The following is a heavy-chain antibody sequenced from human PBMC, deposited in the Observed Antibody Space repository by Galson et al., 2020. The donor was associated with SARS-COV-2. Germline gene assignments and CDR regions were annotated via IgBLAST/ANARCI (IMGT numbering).Heavy chain of an antibody. V-gene: IGHV3-23*01. D-gene: IGHD1-26*01. J-gene: IGHJ6*02. Sequence: GESLKISCAASGFTFSSYAMSWVRQAPGKGLEWVSAISGSGGSTYYADSVKGRFTISRDNSKNTLYLQMNSLRAEDTAVYYCAKGREMGYYYYGMDVWGQGTTVTVSS. CDR3: AKGREMGYYYYGMDV. CDR2: ISGSGGST. CDR1: GFTFSSYA.